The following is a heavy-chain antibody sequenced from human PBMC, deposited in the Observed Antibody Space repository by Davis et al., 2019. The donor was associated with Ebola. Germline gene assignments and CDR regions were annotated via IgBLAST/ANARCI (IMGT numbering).Heavy chain of an antibody. V-gene: IGHV3-49*04. CDR1: GFTFGDYA. CDR3: TSGVGTGVFDY. J-gene: IGHJ4*02. Sequence: GESLKISCTASGFTFGDYAMSWVRQAPGKGLEWVGFIRSKAYGGTTEYAASVKGRFTISRDDSKSIAYLQMNSLKTEDTAVYYCTSGVGTGVFDYWGQGTLVTVSS. CDR2: IRSKAYGGTT. D-gene: IGHD7-27*01.